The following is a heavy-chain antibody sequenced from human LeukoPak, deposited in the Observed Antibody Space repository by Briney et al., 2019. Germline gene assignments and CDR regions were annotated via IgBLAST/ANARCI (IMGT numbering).Heavy chain of an antibody. V-gene: IGHV3-30*03. CDR1: GFTFSSYG. CDR2: ISYDGSNK. Sequence: PGRSLRLSCAASGFTFSSYGMHWVRQAPGKGLEWVAVISYDGSNKYYADSVKGRFTISRDNSKNTLYLQMNSLRAEDTAVYYCARVGRRVAVAGNAFDIWGQGTMVTVSS. J-gene: IGHJ3*02. CDR3: ARVGRRVAVAGNAFDI. D-gene: IGHD6-19*01.